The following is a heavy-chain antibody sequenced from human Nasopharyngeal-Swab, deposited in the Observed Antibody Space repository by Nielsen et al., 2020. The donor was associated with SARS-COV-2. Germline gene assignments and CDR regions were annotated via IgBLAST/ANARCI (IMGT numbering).Heavy chain of an antibody. CDR2: IWYDGSNK. CDR1: GFTFSSYG. Sequence: GESLKISCAASGFTFSSYGMHWVRQAPGKELEWVAVIWYDGSNKYYADSVKGRFTISRDNSKNTLYLQMNSLRAEDTAVYYCARELAAAGTGGNWGQGTLVTVSS. CDR3: ARELAAAGTGGN. V-gene: IGHV3-33*01. D-gene: IGHD6-13*01. J-gene: IGHJ4*02.